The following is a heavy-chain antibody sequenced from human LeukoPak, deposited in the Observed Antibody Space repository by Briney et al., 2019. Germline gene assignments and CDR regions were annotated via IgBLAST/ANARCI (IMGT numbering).Heavy chain of an antibody. CDR3: ATASDGFRNMDV. CDR2: VDPEDGET. V-gene: IGHV1-69-2*01. Sequence: ASVKISCKVSGYTFTDYYMHWVQQAPGKGLEWMGLVDPEDGETIYAEKFQGRVTITADTSTDTAYMELSSLRSEDAAVYYCATASDGFRNMDVWGKGTTVTVSS. D-gene: IGHD3-10*01. J-gene: IGHJ6*03. CDR1: GYTFTDYY.